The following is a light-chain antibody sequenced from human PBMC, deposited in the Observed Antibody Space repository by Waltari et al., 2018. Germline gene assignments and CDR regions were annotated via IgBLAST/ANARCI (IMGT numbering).Light chain of an antibody. Sequence: QSALTQPASVSGSPGQSITISCTGTSSDVGGYNYVSWYQQHPGKAPKLMIYDVSNRPSGVSSRFPGSKSGNTASLTISGLQAEDEADYYCSSYTRSSTWVFGGGTKLTVL. CDR2: DVS. V-gene: IGLV2-14*03. J-gene: IGLJ3*02. CDR3: SSYTRSSTWV. CDR1: SSDVGGYNY.